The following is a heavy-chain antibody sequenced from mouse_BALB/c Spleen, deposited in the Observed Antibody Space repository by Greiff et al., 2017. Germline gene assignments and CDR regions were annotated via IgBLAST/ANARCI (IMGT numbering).Heavy chain of an antibody. CDR2: IDPSDSYT. CDR1: GYTFTSYW. V-gene: IGHV1-69*02. CDR3: ARVYDYDQGY. J-gene: IGHJ2*01. D-gene: IGHD2-4*01. Sequence: QVQLQQPGAELVKPGASVKLSCKASGYTFTSYWMHWVKQRPGQGLEWIGEIDPSDSYTNYNQKFKGKATLTVDKSSSTAYMQLSSLTSEDSAVYYCARVYDYDQGYWGQGTTLTVSS.